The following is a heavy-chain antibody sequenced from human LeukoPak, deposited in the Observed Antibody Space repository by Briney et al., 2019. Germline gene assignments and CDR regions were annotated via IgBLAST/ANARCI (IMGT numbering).Heavy chain of an antibody. D-gene: IGHD1-26*01. Sequence: ASVKVSCKASGYTFTNYGMSWVRQAPGQGLEWMGWINAYNGNTNYAQKLQGRVTMTTDTSTSTAYMEPRSLRSDDTAGYYCERATKWELDGFDYWGQGTLVTVSS. J-gene: IGHJ4*02. CDR2: INAYNGNT. CDR1: GYTFTNYG. CDR3: ERATKWELDGFDY. V-gene: IGHV1-18*01.